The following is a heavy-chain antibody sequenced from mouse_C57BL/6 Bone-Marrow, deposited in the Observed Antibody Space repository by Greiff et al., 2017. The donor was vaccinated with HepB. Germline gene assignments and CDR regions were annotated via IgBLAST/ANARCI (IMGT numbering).Heavy chain of an antibody. CDR2: INYDGSST. CDR1: GFTFSDYY. D-gene: IGHD1-1*01. J-gene: IGHJ1*03. Sequence: DVKLVESEGGLVQPGSSMKLSCTASGFTFSDYYMAWVRQVPEKGLEWVANINYDGSSTYYLDSLKSRFIISRDNAKNILYLQMSSLKSEDTATYYCARDIYYYGSSYDWYFDVWGTGTTVTVSS. CDR3: ARDIYYYGSSYDWYFDV. V-gene: IGHV5-16*01.